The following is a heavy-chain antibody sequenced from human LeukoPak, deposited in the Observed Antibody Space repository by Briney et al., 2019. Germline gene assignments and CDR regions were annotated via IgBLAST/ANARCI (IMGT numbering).Heavy chain of an antibody. CDR3: ARDGPITMIVVVDAFDI. V-gene: IGHV1-69*04. CDR1: GYTFTGYY. CDR2: IIPILGIA. Sequence: SVKVSCKASGYTFTGYYMHWVRQAPGQGLEWMGRIIPILGIANYAQKFQGRVTITADKSTSTAYMELSSLRSEDTAVYYCARDGPITMIVVVDAFDIWGQGTMVTVSS. D-gene: IGHD3-22*01. J-gene: IGHJ3*02.